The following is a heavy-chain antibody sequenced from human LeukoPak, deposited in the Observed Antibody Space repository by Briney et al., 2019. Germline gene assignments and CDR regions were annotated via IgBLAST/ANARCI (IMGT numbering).Heavy chain of an antibody. J-gene: IGHJ2*01. CDR1: GGPISCCGYY. CDR3: ARDGCYDSSGSIRYFDL. V-gene: IGHV4-31*03. Sequence: SHTLSLTCTVSGGPISCCGYYWSWIPQHPGKGLEWLGYIYYSWSTYYNPSLKSRVTISVHTTKNQFSLKLSSVTAADTAEYYCARDGCYDSSGSIRYFDLWGRGTLVTVSS. CDR2: IYYSWST. D-gene: IGHD3-22*01.